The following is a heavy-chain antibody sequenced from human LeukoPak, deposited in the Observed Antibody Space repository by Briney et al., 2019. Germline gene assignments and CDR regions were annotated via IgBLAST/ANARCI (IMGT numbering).Heavy chain of an antibody. Sequence: PGGSLRLSRAASVFTFHDYALHWVRPAPGKGLEWVSDISWNCGSIGYADSVKGRFTISRDNAKNSLYLQMNSLRAEDTALYYCAKVTYYDFWSGYPQVSYFDYWGQGNLVTVSS. D-gene: IGHD3-3*01. CDR2: ISWNCGSI. V-gene: IGHV3-9*01. CDR1: VFTFHDYA. CDR3: AKVTYYDFWSGYPQVSYFDY. J-gene: IGHJ4*02.